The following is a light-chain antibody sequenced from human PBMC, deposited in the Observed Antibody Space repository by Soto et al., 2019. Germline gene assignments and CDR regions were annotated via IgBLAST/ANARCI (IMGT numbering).Light chain of an antibody. V-gene: IGLV2-8*01. Sequence: QSVLTQPPSASGSPGQSVTISCTGTSSDVGGYNYVSWFQQHPGKAPKLMIYEVNKRPSGVPGRFSGSKSGNTASLTVSGLQADAEPAYYCSSSAGSNNYVFGRGTKGTV. J-gene: IGLJ1*01. CDR3: SSSAGSNNYV. CDR2: EVN. CDR1: SSDVGGYNY.